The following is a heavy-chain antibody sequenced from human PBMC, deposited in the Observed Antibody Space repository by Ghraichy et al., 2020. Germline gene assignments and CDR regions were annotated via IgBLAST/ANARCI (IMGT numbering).Heavy chain of an antibody. CDR3: ARGMDYDIFDY. D-gene: IGHD3-9*01. CDR2: ISSISSFI. Sequence: GGSLRLSCAASGFTFSSYSMNWVRQAPGKGLEWVSSISSISSFIYYADLVKGRFTISRDNAKNSLYLQMNSLRAEDTAVYYCARGMDYDIFDYWGQGTLVTVSS. J-gene: IGHJ4*02. V-gene: IGHV3-21*01. CDR1: GFTFSSYS.